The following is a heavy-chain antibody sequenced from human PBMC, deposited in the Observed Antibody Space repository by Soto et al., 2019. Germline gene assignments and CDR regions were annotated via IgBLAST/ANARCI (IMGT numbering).Heavy chain of an antibody. D-gene: IGHD3-10*01. Sequence: SETLSLTCAVYGGSFSGYYWSWIRQPPGKGLEWIGEINHSGSTNYNPSLKSRVTISVDTSKNQFSLKLSSVTAADTAVYYCARGVKYYYGSGSYYPGHYYYYMDVWGKGTTVTVSS. V-gene: IGHV4-34*01. CDR1: GGSFSGYY. J-gene: IGHJ6*03. CDR2: INHSGST. CDR3: ARGVKYYYGSGSYYPGHYYYYMDV.